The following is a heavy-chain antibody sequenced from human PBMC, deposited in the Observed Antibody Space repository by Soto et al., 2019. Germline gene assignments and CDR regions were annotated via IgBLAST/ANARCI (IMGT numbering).Heavy chain of an antibody. CDR1: GFTLSSYA. Sequence: GRSLRLSCAASGFTLSSYAMSWVRQAPGKGLEWLAYITISAGNILYADSVRGRFTISADNAENSVFLQMNSLRGEDTAVYFCVRDRDLYRDMVHADLWGQGTLVTVSS. D-gene: IGHD1-26*01. CDR3: VRDRDLYRDMVHADL. J-gene: IGHJ4*01. V-gene: IGHV3-48*01. CDR2: ITISAGNI.